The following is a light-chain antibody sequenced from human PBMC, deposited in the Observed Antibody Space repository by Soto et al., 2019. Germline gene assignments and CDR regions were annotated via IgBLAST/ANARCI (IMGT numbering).Light chain of an antibody. J-gene: IGKJ3*01. CDR2: AAS. CDR3: QQSYSSPAFT. V-gene: IGKV1-39*01. Sequence: DIRMTQSPSSLSASVGDRVIITCRASQSISNFLNWYQQKPGKAPKLLIYAASNLHSGVPSRFSGSGSGTEFTLTITSLQPEDFATYYCQQSYSSPAFTFGPGTKVDVK. CDR1: QSISNF.